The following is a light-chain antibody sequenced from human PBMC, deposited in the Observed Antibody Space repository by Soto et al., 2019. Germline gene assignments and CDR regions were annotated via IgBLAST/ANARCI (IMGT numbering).Light chain of an antibody. CDR1: QSVSSN. CDR2: DAS. Sequence: EAVMTQSPATLSVSPGERPTLSCRASQSVSSNLAWYQQKPGQAPRLLIYDASTRATGIPARFSGSGSGTEFTLTISSLQSEDFEVYYCQQYNTWPLPFGPGTKVDIK. V-gene: IGKV3-15*01. CDR3: QQYNTWPLP. J-gene: IGKJ3*01.